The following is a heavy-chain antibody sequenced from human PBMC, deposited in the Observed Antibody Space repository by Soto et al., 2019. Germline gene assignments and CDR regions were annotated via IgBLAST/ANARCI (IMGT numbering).Heavy chain of an antibody. D-gene: IGHD3-16*01. Sequence: PGGSLRLSCAASGFAFNDAYMSWVRQAPGKGLEWVGRIKSKADGGTTDYAAPVKGRFTISRDDSKNTLYLQMNSLKSEDTAVYYCTSHELRRLVLSLFDHWGQGTPVTVSS. CDR2: IKSKADGGTT. CDR3: TSHELRRLVLSLFDH. V-gene: IGHV3-15*01. J-gene: IGHJ4*02. CDR1: GFAFNDAY.